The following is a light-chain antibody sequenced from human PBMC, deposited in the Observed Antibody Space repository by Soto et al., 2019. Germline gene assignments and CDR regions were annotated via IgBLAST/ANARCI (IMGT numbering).Light chain of an antibody. V-gene: IGLV2-14*01. CDR2: DVS. CDR3: SSYSRTSYTSSSTLV. CDR1: SSDVGGYNY. Sequence: QSVLTQPASVSGSPGQSITISCTGTSSDVGGYNYVSWYQQQSGKAPKLMIYDVSNRPSGVSNRFSGSKSGNTASLTISGLQAEDEADYYCSSYSRTSYTSSSTLVFGAGTKVT. J-gene: IGLJ1*01.